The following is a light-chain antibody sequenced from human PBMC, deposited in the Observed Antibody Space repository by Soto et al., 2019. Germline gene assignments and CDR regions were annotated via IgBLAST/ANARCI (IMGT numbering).Light chain of an antibody. CDR2: DAS. J-gene: IGKJ1*01. Sequence: DIQMTQSPSTLSASVGDRVTISCRASQSIITWLAWYQQKPGKAPKLLIYDASTLQSGVPSRFSGSGSGTEFTLTISSLQPEDFATYCCKQYKKFFQFSRSLGQGTKVDIK. CDR1: QSIITW. CDR3: KQYKKFFQFSRS. V-gene: IGKV1-5*01.